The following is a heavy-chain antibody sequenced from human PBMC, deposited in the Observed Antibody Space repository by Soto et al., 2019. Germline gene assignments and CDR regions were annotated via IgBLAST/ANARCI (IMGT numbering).Heavy chain of an antibody. Sequence: ASVKVSCKASGGTFSSYAISWVRQAPGQGLEWMGGIIPIFGTANYAQKFQGRVTITADESTSTAYMELSSLRSEDTAVYYCARGANYDYVWGSHRLTGYWGQGTLVTVSS. J-gene: IGHJ4*02. CDR3: ARGANYDYVWGSHRLTGY. D-gene: IGHD3-16*02. CDR2: IIPIFGTA. V-gene: IGHV1-69*13. CDR1: GGTFSSYA.